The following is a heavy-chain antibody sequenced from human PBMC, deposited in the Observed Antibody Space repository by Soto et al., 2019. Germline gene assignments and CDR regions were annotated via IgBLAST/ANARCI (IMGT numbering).Heavy chain of an antibody. J-gene: IGHJ5*02. CDR2: IIPIFGTA. V-gene: IGHV1-69*01. D-gene: IGHD1-26*01. CDR3: AREVGATLNWFDP. CDR1: GGTFSSYV. Sequence: QVQLVQSGAEVKKPGSSVKVSCKASGGTFSSYVISWVRQAPGQELEWMGGIIPIFGTANYAQKFQGRVTITADESTSTAYMELSCLSSEDTAVYYCAREVGATLNWFDPWGQGTLVTVSS.